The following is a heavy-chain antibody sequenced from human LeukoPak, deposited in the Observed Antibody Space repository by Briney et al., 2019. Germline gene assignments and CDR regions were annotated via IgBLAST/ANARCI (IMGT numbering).Heavy chain of an antibody. Sequence: SETLSLTCTVSGYSISSGYYWGWIRQPPGKGLEWIGSIYHSGSTYYNPSLKSRVTISVDTSKNQFSLKLSSVTAADTAVYYCASLSGSYFDYYFDYWGQGTLVTVSS. V-gene: IGHV4-38-2*02. CDR1: GYSISSGYY. CDR3: ASLSGSYFDYYFDY. J-gene: IGHJ4*02. CDR2: IYHSGST. D-gene: IGHD1-26*01.